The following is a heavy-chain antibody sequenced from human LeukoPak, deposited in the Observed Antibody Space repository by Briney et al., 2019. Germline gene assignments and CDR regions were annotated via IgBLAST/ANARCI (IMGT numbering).Heavy chain of an antibody. CDR1: GYTFTSYG. CDR3: AREGLIVPAAIPYYYYYMDV. Sequence: AAVKVSCKASGYTFTSYGISWVRQAPGQGLECMGWISAYNGNTNYAQKLQGRVTMTTDTSTSTAYMELRSLRSDDTAVYYCAREGLIVPAAIPYYYYYMDVWGKGTTVTVSS. J-gene: IGHJ6*03. CDR2: ISAYNGNT. V-gene: IGHV1-18*01. D-gene: IGHD2-2*01.